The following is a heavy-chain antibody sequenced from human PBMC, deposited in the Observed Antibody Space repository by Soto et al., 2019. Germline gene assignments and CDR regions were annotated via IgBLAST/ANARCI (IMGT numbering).Heavy chain of an antibody. CDR3: AREPTGSYPSGSDY. J-gene: IGHJ4*02. D-gene: IGHD1-26*01. CDR2: ISSSSSYT. CDR1: GFTFSDYY. V-gene: IGHV3-11*06. Sequence: QVQLVESGGGLVKPGGSLRLSCAASGFTFSDYYMSWIRQAPGKGLEWVSYISSSSSYTNYADSVKGRFTISRDNAKNSLYLQMNSLRAEDTAVYYYAREPTGSYPSGSDYWGQGTLVTVSS.